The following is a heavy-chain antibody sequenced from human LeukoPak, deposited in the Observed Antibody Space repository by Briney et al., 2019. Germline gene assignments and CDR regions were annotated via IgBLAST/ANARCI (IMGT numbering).Heavy chain of an antibody. Sequence: SLRLSCAASGFTFDDYAMHWVRQALGKSLEWVSGISWNSGSIGYADSVKGRFTISRDNAKNSLYLQMNSLRAEDTALYYCAKAQGIAAAGTDYWGQGTLVTVSS. D-gene: IGHD6-13*01. CDR2: ISWNSGSI. CDR1: GFTFDDYA. J-gene: IGHJ4*02. CDR3: AKAQGIAAAGTDY. V-gene: IGHV3-9*01.